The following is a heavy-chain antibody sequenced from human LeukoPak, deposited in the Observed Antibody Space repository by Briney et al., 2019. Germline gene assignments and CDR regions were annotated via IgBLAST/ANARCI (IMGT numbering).Heavy chain of an antibody. CDR2: ISGSGGST. CDR3: AKGDYDFWSGYYSAYYFDY. V-gene: IGHV3-23*01. CDR1: GFTFSSNA. D-gene: IGHD3-3*01. J-gene: IGHJ4*02. Sequence: PGGSLRLSCAASGFTFSSNAMSWVRQAPGKGLEWVSAISGSGGSTYYADSVKGRFTISRDNSKNTLYLQMNSLRAEDRAVYYCAKGDYDFWSGYYSAYYFDYWGQGTLVTVSS.